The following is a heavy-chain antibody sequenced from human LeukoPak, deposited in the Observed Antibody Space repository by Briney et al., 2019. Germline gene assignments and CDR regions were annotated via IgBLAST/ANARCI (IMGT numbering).Heavy chain of an antibody. CDR3: ARDYDYGDYPGY. CDR1: GFMFDDYG. CDR2: INWNGGST. Sequence: GGSLRLPCQASGFMFDDYGMSWVRQAPGKGLEWVSGINWNGGSTGYVDSVKGRFTISRDNAKSSLYLQMNSLRAEDTALYYCARDYDYGDYPGYWGQGALVTVSS. J-gene: IGHJ4*02. D-gene: IGHD4-17*01. V-gene: IGHV3-20*04.